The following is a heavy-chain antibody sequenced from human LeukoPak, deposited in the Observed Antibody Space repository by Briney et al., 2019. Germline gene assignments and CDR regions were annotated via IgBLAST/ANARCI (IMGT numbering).Heavy chain of an antibody. CDR1: GFTFSSYG. V-gene: IGHV3-30*18. CDR2: ISYDGSNK. CDR3: AKDSRYSGYVNWFDP. Sequence: GGSLRLSCAASGFTFSSYGMHLVRQAPRKGLEWVEVISYDGSNKYYADSVKGRFTISRDNSKNTLYLQMNSLRAEDTAVYYCAKDSRYSGYVNWFDPWGQGTLVTVSS. J-gene: IGHJ5*02. D-gene: IGHD5-12*01.